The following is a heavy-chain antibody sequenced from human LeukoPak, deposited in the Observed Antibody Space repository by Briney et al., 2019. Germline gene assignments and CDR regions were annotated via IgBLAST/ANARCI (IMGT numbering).Heavy chain of an antibody. CDR2: SSGSGGST. D-gene: IGHD2-2*01. Sequence: GRSLRLSCAASGFTFSSYAMSWVRQAPGKGLEWVSASSGSGGSTYYADSVKGRFTISRDNSKNTLYLQMNSLRAEDTAVYYCAKVSRSRRYCSSTSCQTDYWGQGTLVTVSS. CDR1: GFTFSSYA. J-gene: IGHJ4*02. V-gene: IGHV3-23*01. CDR3: AKVSRSRRYCSSTSCQTDY.